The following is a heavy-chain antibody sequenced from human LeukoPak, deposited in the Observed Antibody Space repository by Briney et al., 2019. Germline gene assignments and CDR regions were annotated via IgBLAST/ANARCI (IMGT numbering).Heavy chain of an antibody. CDR1: GGSFSGYY. Sequence: SETLSLTCAVYGGSFSGYYWSWIRQPPGKGLEWIGEINHSGSTNYNPSLKSRVTLSVDTSKNQFSLKLSSVTAADTAVYYCARRQWLVYEFDYWGQGTLVTVSS. D-gene: IGHD6-19*01. CDR3: ARRQWLVYEFDY. J-gene: IGHJ4*02. V-gene: IGHV4-34*01. CDR2: INHSGST.